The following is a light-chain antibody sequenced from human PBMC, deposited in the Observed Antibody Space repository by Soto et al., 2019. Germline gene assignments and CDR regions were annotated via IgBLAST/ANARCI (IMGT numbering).Light chain of an antibody. Sequence: QTVVTQEPSLTVCPGGTVTLTCASSTGAVTSGYYPNWFQQKPGQAPRALIYSTSNKQSWTPARFSGSLLGGKAALTLSGVQPEDEAEYYCLLYYGGAQLGVFGGGTQLTVL. J-gene: IGLJ3*02. CDR2: STS. CDR1: TGAVTSGYY. CDR3: LLYYGGAQLGV. V-gene: IGLV7-43*01.